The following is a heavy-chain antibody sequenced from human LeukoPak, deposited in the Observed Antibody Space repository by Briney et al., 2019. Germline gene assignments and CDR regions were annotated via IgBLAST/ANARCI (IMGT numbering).Heavy chain of an antibody. CDR1: GFTFSSYG. CDR2: IRYDGSNK. D-gene: IGHD6-13*01. J-gene: IGHJ4*02. V-gene: IGHV3-30*02. CDR3: AKGAWAAAGNAGIDY. Sequence: GGSLRLSCAASGFTFSSYGMHWVRQAPGKGLEWVAFIRYDGSNKYYADSVKGRFTISRDNSKNTLYLQMNSLRAEDTAVYYCAKGAWAAAGNAGIDYWGQGTLVTVSS.